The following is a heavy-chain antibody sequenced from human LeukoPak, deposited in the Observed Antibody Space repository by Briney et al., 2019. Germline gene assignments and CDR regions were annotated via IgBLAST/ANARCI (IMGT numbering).Heavy chain of an antibody. D-gene: IGHD3-10*01. V-gene: IGHV1-69*13. CDR1: GGTFSSYA. CDR2: IIPIFGTA. J-gene: IGHJ4*02. Sequence: SVKVSCKASGGTFSSYAISWVRQAPGQGLEWMGGIIPIFGTANYAQKFQGRVTITADESTSTAYMELSSLRSEDTPVYYCARGTMVRGVIEAVDYWGQGTLVTVSS. CDR3: ARGTMVRGVIEAVDY.